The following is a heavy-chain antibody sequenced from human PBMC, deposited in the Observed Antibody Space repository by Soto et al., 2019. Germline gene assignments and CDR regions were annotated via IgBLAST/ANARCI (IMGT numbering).Heavy chain of an antibody. J-gene: IGHJ4*02. CDR3: AKEIYYSSSSDY. V-gene: IGHV3-30*18. D-gene: IGHD6-6*01. Sequence: QVQLVESGGGVVQPGRSLRLSCAASGFTFSSYGMHWVRQAPGKGLEWVAVISYDGSNKYYGDSVKGRFTISRDNSKNTLYLQMNSLRAEDTAVYYCAKEIYYSSSSDYWGQGTLVTVSS. CDR1: GFTFSSYG. CDR2: ISYDGSNK.